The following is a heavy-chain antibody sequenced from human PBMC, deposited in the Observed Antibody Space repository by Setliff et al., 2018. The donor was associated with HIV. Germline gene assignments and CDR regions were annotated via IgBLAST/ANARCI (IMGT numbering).Heavy chain of an antibody. CDR2: MDGDGKYI. D-gene: IGHD3-3*01. Sequence: GGSLRLSCAASGFTFSNFWMQWVRQAPGEGLVCVSRMDGDGKYIIYADSVKGRFTISRDNAKNTLYLQMNSLRDEDTAVYYCARDRGSGTCRGCDYMDVWGKGTTVTVSS. V-gene: IGHV3-74*01. CDR1: GFTFSNFW. J-gene: IGHJ6*03. CDR3: ARDRGSGTCRGCDYMDV.